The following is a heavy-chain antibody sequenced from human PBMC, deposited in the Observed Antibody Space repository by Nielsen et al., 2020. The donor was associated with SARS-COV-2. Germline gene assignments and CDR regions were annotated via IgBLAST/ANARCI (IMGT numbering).Heavy chain of an antibody. CDR3: ASPLRYFDWFAFDI. Sequence: GESLKISCKGSGYSFISYWIAWVRQMPGEGLELMGIIYPGDSDTRYSPSFQGQVTISADKSISTAYLQWSSLKASDTAMYYCASPLRYFDWFAFDIWGQGTMVTVSS. J-gene: IGHJ3*02. CDR1: GYSFISYW. V-gene: IGHV5-51*01. D-gene: IGHD3-9*01. CDR2: IYPGDSDT.